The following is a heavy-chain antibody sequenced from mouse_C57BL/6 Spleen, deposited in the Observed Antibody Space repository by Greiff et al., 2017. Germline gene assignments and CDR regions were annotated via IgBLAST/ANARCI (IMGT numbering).Heavy chain of an antibody. D-gene: IGHD3-2*02. CDR1: GYTFTSYW. V-gene: IGHV1-53*01. Sequence: QVHVKQPGTELVKPGASVKLSCKASGYTFTSYWMHWVKQRPGQGLEWIGNINPSNGGTNYNEKFKSKATLTVDKSSSTAYMQLSSLTSEDSAVYYCARDSSGYAWFAYWGKGTLVTVSA. J-gene: IGHJ3*01. CDR3: ARDSSGYAWFAY. CDR2: INPSNGGT.